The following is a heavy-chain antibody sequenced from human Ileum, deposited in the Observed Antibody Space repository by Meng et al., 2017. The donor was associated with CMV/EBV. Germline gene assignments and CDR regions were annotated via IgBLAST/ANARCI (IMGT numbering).Heavy chain of an antibody. D-gene: IGHD2-21*02. J-gene: IGHJ5*02. Sequence: ESLTLSCTVSGDSVSSGNYYWSWIRRPPGKGPEWIGYINYRGNTNYNPSLKSRVTILVDTSNNQFSLNLNSVSAADTALYYCAIVRHVAVTDWFDPWGQGILVTVSS. CDR2: INYRGNT. V-gene: IGHV4-61*01. CDR1: GDSVSSGNYY. CDR3: AIVRHVAVTDWFDP.